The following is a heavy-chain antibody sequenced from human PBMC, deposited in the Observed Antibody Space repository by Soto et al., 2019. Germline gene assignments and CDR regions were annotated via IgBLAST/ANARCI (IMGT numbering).Heavy chain of an antibody. D-gene: IGHD3-10*01. CDR3: ARSYYGSGSYWFYGMDV. CDR2: IIPSFATG. J-gene: IGHJ6*02. V-gene: IGHV1-69*06. CDR1: GGTLGNSA. Sequence: SVKVSCKASGGTLGNSAISWVRQAPGQGLEWMGGIIPSFATGNSAPEFQGRLTITADKSTTTAYMELSSLRSEDTAVYYCARSYYGSGSYWFYGMDVWGQGTTVTVSS.